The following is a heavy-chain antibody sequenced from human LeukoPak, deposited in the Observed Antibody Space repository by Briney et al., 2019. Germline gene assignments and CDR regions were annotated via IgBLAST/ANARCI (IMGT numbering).Heavy chain of an antibody. V-gene: IGHV1-69*05. CDR1: GGTFSSYA. CDR3: ARGRIAMVRGEEPFDY. CDR2: IIPIFGTA. D-gene: IGHD3-10*01. Sequence: SVKVSCKASGGTFSSYAISWVRQAPGQGLEWMGGIIPIFGTANYAQKFQGRVTITTDESTSTAYMELSSLRPEDTAVYYCARGRIAMVRGEEPFDYWGQGTLVTVSS. J-gene: IGHJ4*02.